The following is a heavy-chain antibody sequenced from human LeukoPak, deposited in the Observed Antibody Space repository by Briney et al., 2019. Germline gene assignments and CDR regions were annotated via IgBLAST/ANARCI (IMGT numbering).Heavy chain of an antibody. CDR3: AREKAATGFFDY. V-gene: IGHV3-23*01. D-gene: IGHD6-13*01. J-gene: IGHJ4*02. Sequence: AGGSLRLSCAASGFTFSSYAMSWVRQTPGKGLEWVSAISSSGGGTHYADSVKGRFTISRDNSKNTLYLQMNSLRAEVTALYYCAREKAATGFFDYWGQGTLVTVSS. CDR2: ISSSGGGT. CDR1: GFTFSSYA.